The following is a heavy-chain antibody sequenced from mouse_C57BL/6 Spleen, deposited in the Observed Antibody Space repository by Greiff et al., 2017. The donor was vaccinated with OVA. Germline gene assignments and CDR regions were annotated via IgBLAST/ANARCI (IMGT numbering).Heavy chain of an antibody. Sequence: QVQLQQPGAELVRPGSSVKLSCKASGYTFTSYWMPWVKQRPIQGLEWIGNIDPSDSETHYNQKFKDKATLTVDKSSSTAYMQLSSLTSEDSAVYYCARSRGLPDYFDYWGQGTTLTVSS. CDR2: IDPSDSET. D-gene: IGHD2-4*01. J-gene: IGHJ2*01. CDR3: ARSRGLPDYFDY. V-gene: IGHV1-52*01. CDR1: GYTFTSYW.